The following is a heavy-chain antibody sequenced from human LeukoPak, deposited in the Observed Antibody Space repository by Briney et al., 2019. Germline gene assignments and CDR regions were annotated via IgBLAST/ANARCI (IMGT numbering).Heavy chain of an antibody. Sequence: GGSLRLSCAVSGFTFSSYWMHWVRQAPGKGLVWVSRINSDGSSTSYADSVKGRFTISRDNAKNTLYLQMNSLRAEDTAVYYCASPDFWSGYSHDAFDIWGQGTMVTVSS. D-gene: IGHD3-3*01. CDR2: INSDGSST. V-gene: IGHV3-74*01. J-gene: IGHJ3*02. CDR3: ASPDFWSGYSHDAFDI. CDR1: GFTFSSYW.